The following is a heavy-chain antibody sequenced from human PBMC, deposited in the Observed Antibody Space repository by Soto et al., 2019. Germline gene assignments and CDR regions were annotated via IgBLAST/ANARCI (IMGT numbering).Heavy chain of an antibody. CDR2: IYFTGST. J-gene: IGHJ5*02. CDR3: TRGPPRVQWFDP. V-gene: IGHV4-61*01. CDR1: GGGVSSGTYY. Sequence: PSETLSLTSTVSGGGVSSGTYYWSWIRQPPGRGLEWIGHIYFTGSTNYNPSLKSRVTMSLDTSRNQFSLKLSSVTAADTAVYYCTRGPPRVQWFDPWGLGTLVTVSS.